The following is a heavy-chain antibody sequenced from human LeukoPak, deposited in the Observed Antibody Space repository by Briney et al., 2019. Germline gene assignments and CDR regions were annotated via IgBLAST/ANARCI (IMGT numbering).Heavy chain of an antibody. D-gene: IGHD3-22*01. CDR2: ISYDGSNK. CDR3: AKGIHYYDSSGYYPLRDAFDI. CDR1: GFTFSSYG. V-gene: IGHV3-30*18. Sequence: PGGSLRLSCAASGFTFSSYGMHWVRQAPGKGLEWVAVISYDGSNKYYADSAKGRFTISRDNSKNTLHLQMNSLRAEDTAVYYCAKGIHYYDSSGYYPLRDAFDIWGQGTMVTVSS. J-gene: IGHJ3*02.